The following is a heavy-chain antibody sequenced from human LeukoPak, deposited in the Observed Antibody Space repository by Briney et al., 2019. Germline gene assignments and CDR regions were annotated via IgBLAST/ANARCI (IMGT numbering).Heavy chain of an antibody. CDR3: AKAIDYWYFDL. CDR2: ISGSSSTI. V-gene: IGHV3-48*02. CDR1: GFTFSSYS. Sequence: GGSLRLSCAASGFTFSSYSMNWVRQAPGKGLEWVSYISGSSSTIYYADSVKGRFTISRDNAKNSLYLQMNSLGDEDTAVYYCAKAIDYWYFDLWGRGTLVTVSS. J-gene: IGHJ2*01.